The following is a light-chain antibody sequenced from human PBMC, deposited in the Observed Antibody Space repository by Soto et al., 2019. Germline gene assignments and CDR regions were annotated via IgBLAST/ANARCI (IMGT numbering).Light chain of an antibody. CDR3: CSFAGSSTLYV. Sequence: QAVLTQPRSVSGSPGQSVTISCTGTSSDVGGYNYVSWYQHHPGKAPKLIIYDVSKRPSGVPDRFSGSKSGNTASLTISGLQAEDEADYYCCSFAGSSTLYVFGIGTKLTVL. CDR1: SSDVGGYNY. J-gene: IGLJ1*01. CDR2: DVS. V-gene: IGLV2-11*01.